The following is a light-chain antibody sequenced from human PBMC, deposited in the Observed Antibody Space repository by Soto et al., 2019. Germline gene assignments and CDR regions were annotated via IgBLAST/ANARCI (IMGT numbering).Light chain of an antibody. CDR1: QSVSSSY. CDR2: GAS. Sequence: EIVLTQSPGTLSLSPGERATLSCRASQSVSSSYLAWYQQKNGQAPRLLIYGASSRATGIPDRFSGSGSGTDFTLTISRLEPEDFAVYYCQQYGSSPFTFGPGTKVDIK. V-gene: IGKV3-20*01. J-gene: IGKJ3*01. CDR3: QQYGSSPFT.